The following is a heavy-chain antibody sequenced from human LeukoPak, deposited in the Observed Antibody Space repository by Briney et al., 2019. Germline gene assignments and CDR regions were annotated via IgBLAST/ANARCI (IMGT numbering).Heavy chain of an antibody. CDR2: ISGSGGST. Sequence: PGGSLRLSCAASGFTFSSYAMSWVRQAPGKGLEWVSAISGSGGSTYYADSVKGRFTISRDNSKNTLYLQMNSLRAEDTAVYYCAKGGGYDSSGYYYESRDYWGQGTLVTVSS. D-gene: IGHD3-22*01. V-gene: IGHV3-23*01. CDR1: GFTFSSYA. J-gene: IGHJ4*02. CDR3: AKGGGYDSSGYYYESRDY.